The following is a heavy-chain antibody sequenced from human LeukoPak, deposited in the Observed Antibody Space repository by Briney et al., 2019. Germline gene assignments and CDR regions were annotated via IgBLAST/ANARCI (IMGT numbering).Heavy chain of an antibody. CDR2: MNPNSGNA. CDR1: RYTFTSYD. D-gene: IGHD3-3*01. J-gene: IGHJ6*03. Sequence: ASVKVSCKASRYTFTSYDINWVRQATGQGLEWMGWMNPNSGNAGYAQKFQGRVTMTRNTSISTAYMELSSLRSEDTAVYYCARGSYDFWSGYLAYYYYYYMDVWGKGTTVTVSS. CDR3: ARGSYDFWSGYLAYYYYYYMDV. V-gene: IGHV1-8*01.